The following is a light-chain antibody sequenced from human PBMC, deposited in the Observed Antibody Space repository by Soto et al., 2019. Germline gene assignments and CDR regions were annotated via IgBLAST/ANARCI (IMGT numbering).Light chain of an antibody. CDR3: CSYAGTYTWV. CDR2: DVS. Sequence: QSVLTQPRSVSGSPGQSVTISCTGTSSDVGGYKYVSWYQQHPGKAPKLMIYDVSKRPSGVPDRFSGSKSGNTASLTISGLQGEDEADYYCCSYAGTYTWVFGGGTQLTVL. CDR1: SSDVGGYKY. V-gene: IGLV2-11*01. J-gene: IGLJ3*02.